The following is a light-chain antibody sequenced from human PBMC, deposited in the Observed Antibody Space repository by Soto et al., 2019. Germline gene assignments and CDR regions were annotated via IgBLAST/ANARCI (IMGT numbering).Light chain of an antibody. CDR1: QSLSSSV. V-gene: IGKV3-20*01. J-gene: IGKJ1*01. CDR2: GAS. CDR3: HQYGISPWT. Sequence: EIVLTQSPGTLSLPPGERATLSCRTSQSLSSSVLAWYQQKPGQAPRLLIYGASNRASGIPDRFSGRGSGTDFTLTISRLEPEDFAVYFCHQYGISPWTFGQGTKV.